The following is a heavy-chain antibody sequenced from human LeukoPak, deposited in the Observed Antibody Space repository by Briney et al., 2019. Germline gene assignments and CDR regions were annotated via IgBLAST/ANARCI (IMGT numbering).Heavy chain of an antibody. CDR3: ARLQYPPRYFDY. D-gene: IGHD4-11*01. Sequence: GGSLRLSCAASGFTFSSYGMHWVRQAPGKGLEWVSYISSSGSTIYYADSVKGRFTISRDNAKNSLYLQMNSLRAEDTAVYYCARLQYPPRYFDYWGQGTLVTVSS. J-gene: IGHJ4*02. CDR1: GFTFSSYG. CDR2: ISSSGSTI. V-gene: IGHV3-48*04.